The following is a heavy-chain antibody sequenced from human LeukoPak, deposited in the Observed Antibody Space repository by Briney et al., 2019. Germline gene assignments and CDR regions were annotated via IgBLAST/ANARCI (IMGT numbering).Heavy chain of an antibody. V-gene: IGHV3-30*02. Sequence: GGSLRLSCAASGFTFSSYGMHWVRQAPGKGLEWVAFIRYDGSNKYYADSVKGRFTISRDNSKNTLYPQMNSLRAEDTAVYYCAKGTVAAPDGYFDYWGQGTLVTVSS. J-gene: IGHJ4*02. CDR2: IRYDGSNK. CDR3: AKGTVAAPDGYFDY. CDR1: GFTFSSYG. D-gene: IGHD4-23*01.